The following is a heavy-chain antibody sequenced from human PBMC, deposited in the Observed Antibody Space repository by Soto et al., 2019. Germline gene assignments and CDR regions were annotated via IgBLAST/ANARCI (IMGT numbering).Heavy chain of an antibody. CDR3: ARGGGGSYYEPHY. CDR2: ISSSSSYI. CDR1: GFTFSSYS. D-gene: IGHD1-26*01. J-gene: IGHJ4*02. V-gene: IGHV3-21*01. Sequence: EVQLVESGGGLVKPGGSLRLSCAASGFTFSSYSMNWVRQAPGKGLEWVSSISSSSSYIYYADSVKGRFTISRDNAKNSLYLKMNSLRAENTAVYYCARGGGGSYYEPHYWGQGTLVTVSS.